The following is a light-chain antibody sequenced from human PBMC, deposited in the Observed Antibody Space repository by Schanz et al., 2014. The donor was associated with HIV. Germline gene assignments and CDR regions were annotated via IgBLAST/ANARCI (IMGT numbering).Light chain of an antibody. CDR1: SSDVGSYNL. Sequence: QSALTQPASVSGSPGQSITISCTGTSSDVGSYNLVSWYQQHPGKAPKLMIYEGSKRPSGVPDRFSGSKSGNTASLTVSGLQAEDEADFYCSSYTTSRTWVFGGGTKVTVL. V-gene: IGLV2-14*02. CDR3: SSYTTSRTWV. CDR2: EGS. J-gene: IGLJ3*02.